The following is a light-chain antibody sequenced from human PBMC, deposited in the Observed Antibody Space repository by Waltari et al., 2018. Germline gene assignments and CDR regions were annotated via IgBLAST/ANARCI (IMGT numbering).Light chain of an antibody. Sequence: DIQMTQSPSTLSASVGDRVTITCRASETTSSWLAWYQQRPGKAPNLLIYKASRLGSGVPSRFSGSGSGTEFTLTISSLQPEDFATYYCQQFNTYPWTFGQGTKVDI. CDR3: QQFNTYPWT. CDR2: KAS. CDR1: ETTSSW. V-gene: IGKV1-5*03. J-gene: IGKJ1*01.